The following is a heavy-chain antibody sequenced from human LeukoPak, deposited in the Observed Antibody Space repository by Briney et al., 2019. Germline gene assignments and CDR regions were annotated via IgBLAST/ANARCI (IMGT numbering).Heavy chain of an antibody. V-gene: IGHV3-23*01. D-gene: IGHD3-22*01. J-gene: IGHJ4*02. Sequence: GGSLRLSCAASGFTFYRYAMSWVRQAAGKGLEWVSSISGNGGSIYYADSVKGRFTISRDNSKNTVYLQMNSLRAEDTALYFCAKAPYHYDTSGYFFRNFDYWGQGTLVTVSS. CDR3: AKAPYHYDTSGYFFRNFDY. CDR1: GFTFYRYA. CDR2: ISGNGGSI.